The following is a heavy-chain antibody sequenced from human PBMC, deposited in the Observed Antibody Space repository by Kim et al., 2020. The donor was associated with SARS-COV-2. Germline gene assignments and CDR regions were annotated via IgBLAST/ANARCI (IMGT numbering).Heavy chain of an antibody. CDR2: IDPSDSYT. Sequence: GESLKISCKGSGYSFTSYWISWVRQMPGKGLEWMGRIDPSDSYTNYSPSFQGHVTISADKSISTAYLQWSSLKASDTAMYYCARDYDFWSGYSYYGMDVWGQGTTVTVSS. D-gene: IGHD3-3*01. CDR1: GYSFTSYW. V-gene: IGHV5-10-1*01. CDR3: ARDYDFWSGYSYYGMDV. J-gene: IGHJ6*02.